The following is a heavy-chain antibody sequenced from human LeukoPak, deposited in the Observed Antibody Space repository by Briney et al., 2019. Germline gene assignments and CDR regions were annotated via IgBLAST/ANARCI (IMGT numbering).Heavy chain of an antibody. J-gene: IGHJ6*03. CDR1: GYTVTQLS. V-gene: IGHV1-24*01. D-gene: IGHD2-2*01. CDR2: FDPEDGET. CDR3: ATSLVPAAYYMDV. Sequence: ASVKVSYKVSGYTVTQLSMHTVREAPGKGLEWMGGFDPEDGETIYAQKFQGRVTMTEDTSTDTAYMELSSLRSEDTAVYYCATSLVPAAYYMDVWGKGTTVTVSS.